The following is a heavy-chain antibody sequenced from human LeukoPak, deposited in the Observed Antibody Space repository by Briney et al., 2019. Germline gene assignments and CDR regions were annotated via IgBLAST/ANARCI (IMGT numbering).Heavy chain of an antibody. CDR2: IIGSGGNT. CDR1: GFTCANYV. Sequence: GGSLRLSCAASGFTCANYVITWVRQAPGKGLEWVSDIIGSGGNTFNANSVKGRFTISRDNSKNTLYLQMSSLRAEDSALYYCAKGSGYYGSNAEYYFDYWGQGTLVTVSS. D-gene: IGHD4-23*01. CDR3: AKGSGYYGSNAEYYFDY. V-gene: IGHV3-23*01. J-gene: IGHJ4*02.